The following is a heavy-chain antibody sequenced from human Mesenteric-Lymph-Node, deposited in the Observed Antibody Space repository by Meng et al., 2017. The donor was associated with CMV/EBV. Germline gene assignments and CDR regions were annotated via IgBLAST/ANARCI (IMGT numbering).Heavy chain of an antibody. V-gene: IGHV3-49*04. CDR2: IRSRGYGGAT. CDR1: GFSFGRYA. J-gene: IGHJ4*02. D-gene: IGHD3-10*01. Sequence: GESLKISCTTSGFSFGRYAMTWVRQAPGKGLEWVGFIRSRGYGGATEYAASVRGRFTISRDDSKSIAYLEMNSLKSEDTAVYYCARETFFEREFLGYFDYWGQGTLVTVSS. CDR3: ARETFFEREFLGYFDY.